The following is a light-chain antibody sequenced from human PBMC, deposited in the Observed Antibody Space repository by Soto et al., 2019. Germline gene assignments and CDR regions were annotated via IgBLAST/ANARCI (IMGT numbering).Light chain of an antibody. CDR2: NNN. CDR1: SSNIGSNT. Sequence: QSVLTQPPSASGTPGQRVTISCSGSSSNIGSNTVNWYHQLPGTAPKLLIYNNNQRPSGVPDRFSGSKSDTSASLAISGLQSEDEADYYCAAWDDSLNGVIFGGGTKLTVL. J-gene: IGLJ2*01. CDR3: AAWDDSLNGVI. V-gene: IGLV1-44*01.